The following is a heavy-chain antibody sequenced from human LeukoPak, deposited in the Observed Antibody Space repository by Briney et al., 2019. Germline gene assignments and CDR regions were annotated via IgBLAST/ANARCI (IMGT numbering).Heavy chain of an antibody. Sequence: ASVKVSCKASGYTFIGYYMHWVRQAPGQGLEWMGRINPNSGNTGYAQKFQGRVTMTRNTSISTAYMELSSLRSEDTAVYYCARGVSSSWYHIDYWGQGTLVTVSS. CDR2: INPNSGNT. CDR3: ARGVSSSWYHIDY. CDR1: GYTFIGYY. J-gene: IGHJ4*02. D-gene: IGHD6-13*01. V-gene: IGHV1-8*02.